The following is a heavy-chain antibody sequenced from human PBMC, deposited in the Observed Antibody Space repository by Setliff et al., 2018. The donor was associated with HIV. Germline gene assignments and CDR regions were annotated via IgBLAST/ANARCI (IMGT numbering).Heavy chain of an antibody. J-gene: IGHJ4*03. CDR3: VRVAYSSTWYYFDY. CDR2: ISGDGSST. Sequence: GSLRLSCAASGFTFSSYAMSWVRQAPGKGLVWVARISGDGSSTNYADSVKGRFTISRDNAKNTLYLQMISLRAEDTAVYFCVRVAYSSTWYYFDYWGQGTTVTVSS. CDR1: GFTFSSYA. V-gene: IGHV3-74*01. D-gene: IGHD6-13*01.